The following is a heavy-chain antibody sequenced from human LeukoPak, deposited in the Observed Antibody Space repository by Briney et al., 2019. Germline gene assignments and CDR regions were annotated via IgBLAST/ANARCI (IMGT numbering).Heavy chain of an antibody. J-gene: IGHJ4*02. CDR1: GGSISSGDYY. CDR2: IYYSGST. V-gene: IGHV4-30-4*01. D-gene: IGHD3-10*01. CDR3: ARYGSGSHNY. Sequence: SETLSLTCTVSGGSISSGDYYWSWIRQPPGKGLEWIGYIYYSGSTYYNPSLKSRVTISVDTSKNQSSLKLSSVTAADTAVYYCARYGSGSHNYWGQGTLVTVSS.